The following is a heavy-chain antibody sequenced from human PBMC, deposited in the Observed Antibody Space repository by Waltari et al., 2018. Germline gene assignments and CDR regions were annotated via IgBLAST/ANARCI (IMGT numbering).Heavy chain of an antibody. J-gene: IGHJ4*02. CDR1: GYTFTSYD. D-gene: IGHD6-13*01. Sequence: QVQLVQSGAEVKKPGASVKVSCKASGYTFTSYDINWVRQATGQGLEWMGWMNPNSGNTGYAQKFQGRVTITRNTSISTAYVELSSLRSEDTAVYFCARDNSSSWYFFDYWGQGTVVTVSS. CDR2: MNPNSGNT. V-gene: IGHV1-8*03. CDR3: ARDNSSSWYFFDY.